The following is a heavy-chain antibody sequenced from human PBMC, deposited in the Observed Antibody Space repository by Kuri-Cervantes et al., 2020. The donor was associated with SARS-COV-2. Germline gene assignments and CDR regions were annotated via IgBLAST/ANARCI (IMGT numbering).Heavy chain of an antibody. CDR1: GFTVSSNY. CDR3: ARVAKSGWNANNWFDP. V-gene: IGHV3-66*01. D-gene: IGHD1-1*01. J-gene: IGHJ5*02. Sequence: GGSLRLSCAASGFTVSSNYMSWVRQAPGKGLEWVSVIYSGGSTYYADSMKGRFTISRDNSKNTLYLQMNSLRAEDTAVYYCARVAKSGWNANNWFDPWGQGTLVTVSS. CDR2: IYSGGST.